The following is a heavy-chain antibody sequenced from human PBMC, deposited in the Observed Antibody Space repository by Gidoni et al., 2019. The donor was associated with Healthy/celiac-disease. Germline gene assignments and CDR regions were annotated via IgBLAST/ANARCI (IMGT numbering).Heavy chain of an antibody. V-gene: IGHV4-39*01. CDR2: IYSSGST. CDR1: GGSISSSSYY. CDR3: ARQAAGGLIDY. J-gene: IGHJ4*02. Sequence: QLQLQESGPGLVKPSETRSLTGTVFGGSISSSSYYWGWLRQPPGKGLEWIGSIYSSGSTYYNPSLKSRVTISVDTSKHQFSLKLRSVTAADTAVYYCARQAAGGLIDYWGQGTLVTVSS. D-gene: IGHD6-19*01.